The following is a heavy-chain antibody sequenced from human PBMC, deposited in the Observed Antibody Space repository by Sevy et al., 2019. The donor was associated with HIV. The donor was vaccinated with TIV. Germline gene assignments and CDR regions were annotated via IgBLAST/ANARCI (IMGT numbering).Heavy chain of an antibody. D-gene: IGHD3-10*01. CDR3: AGGGWGVYYYGSGVDY. CDR1: GFTFNTYW. V-gene: IGHV3-74*01. J-gene: IGHJ4*02. CDR2: INGDGSST. Sequence: GGSLRLSCVASGFTFNTYWMHWVRQAPGKGLVWVSRINGDGSSTTYADFVKGRFTVSRDNAKNTLHLQMNSLRAEDTSVYAGAGGGWGVYYYGSGVDYWGQGTLVTVSS.